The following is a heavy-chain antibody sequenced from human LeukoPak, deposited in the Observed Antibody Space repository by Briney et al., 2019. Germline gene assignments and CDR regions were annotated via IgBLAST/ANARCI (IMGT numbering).Heavy chain of an antibody. J-gene: IGHJ6*03. CDR3: ARDGVVVPAANYYYYYMDV. CDR2: INPSGGST. D-gene: IGHD2-2*01. Sequence: WASVKVSCKASGYTFTSYYMHWVRQAPGQGLEWMGIINPSGGSTSYAQKFQGRVTMTRDMSTSTVYMELSSLRSEDTAVYYCARDGVVVPAANYYYYYMDVWGKGTRSPSP. CDR1: GYTFTSYY. V-gene: IGHV1-46*01.